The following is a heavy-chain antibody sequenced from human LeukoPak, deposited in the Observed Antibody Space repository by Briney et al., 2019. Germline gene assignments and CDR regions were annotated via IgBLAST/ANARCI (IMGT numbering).Heavy chain of an antibody. CDR1: GGSFSGYY. D-gene: IGHD2-2*01. CDR2: IYTSGST. J-gene: IGHJ6*02. CDR3: ARVGLGYCSSTSCDSATYYYYGMDV. V-gene: IGHV4-59*10. Sequence: KASETLSLTCAVYGGSFSGYYWSWIRQPAGKGLEWIGRIYTSGSTNYNPSLKSRVTMSVDTSKNQFSLKLSSVTAADTAVYYCARVGLGYCSSTSCDSATYYYYGMDVWGQGTTVTVSS.